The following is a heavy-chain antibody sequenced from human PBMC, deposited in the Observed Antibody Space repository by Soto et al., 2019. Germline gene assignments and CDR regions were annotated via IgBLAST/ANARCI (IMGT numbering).Heavy chain of an antibody. CDR1: GGSISSYY. J-gene: IGHJ4*02. V-gene: IGHV4-59*01. D-gene: IGHD5-18*01. CDR2: IFYSGST. Sequence: PSKTLSLTCAVSGGSISSYYWTWIRQPPGKGLEWLGYIFYSGSTFYNPSLKSRVTISIHTSKSQFSLQLTSVTAADTAVYYCARGAADTTMVDSWGQGTLVTVSS. CDR3: ARGAADTTMVDS.